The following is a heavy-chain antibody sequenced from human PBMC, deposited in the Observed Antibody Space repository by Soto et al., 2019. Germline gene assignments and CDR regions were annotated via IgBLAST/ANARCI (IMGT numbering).Heavy chain of an antibody. CDR2: ISSSSVYI. CDR1: GFTFSSYS. V-gene: IGHV3-21*01. J-gene: IGHJ4*02. Sequence: GGSLRLSCAASGFTFSSYSMNWVRQAPGKGLEWVSSISSSSVYIYYADSVKGRFIVSRDNTNNSLYLQMNSLRSEDTAVYYCARDVAVAGSTFDYWGQGILVTVSS. CDR3: ARDVAVAGSTFDY. D-gene: IGHD6-19*01.